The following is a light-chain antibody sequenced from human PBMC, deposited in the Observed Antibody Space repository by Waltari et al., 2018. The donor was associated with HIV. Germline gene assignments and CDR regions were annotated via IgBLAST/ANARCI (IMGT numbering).Light chain of an antibody. Sequence: DIQVTQSPSSMSTFVGDRVTITCQASQDVSNYLNWYQQRPGKAPKLLIYDASTLEPGVPSRFSGSGHGTDFTFTIRSLQPDDIATYYCQQYDNLPYTFGQGTKVEVK. CDR2: DAS. CDR3: QQYDNLPYT. J-gene: IGKJ2*01. V-gene: IGKV1-33*01. CDR1: QDVSNY.